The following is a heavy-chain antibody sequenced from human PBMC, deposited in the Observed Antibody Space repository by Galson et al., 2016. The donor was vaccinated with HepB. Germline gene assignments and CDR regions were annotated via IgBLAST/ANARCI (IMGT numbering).Heavy chain of an antibody. Sequence: SLRLSCAASGFTFSSFSMNWVRQAPGKGLEWVSSISSRSNYIYYADSVKGRFTISRDNAKNSLFLQMSNLRAEDTALYYCARDYCSGGNCPGPCRGQGTLVTVSS. D-gene: IGHD2-15*01. V-gene: IGHV3-21*04. CDR1: GFTFSSFS. CDR3: ARDYCSGGNCPGPC. CDR2: ISSRSNYI. J-gene: IGHJ4*02.